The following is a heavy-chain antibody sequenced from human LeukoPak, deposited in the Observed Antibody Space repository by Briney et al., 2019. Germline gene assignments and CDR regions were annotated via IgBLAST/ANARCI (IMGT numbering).Heavy chain of an antibody. J-gene: IGHJ4*02. Sequence: LAGGSLRLSCAASGFTFSSYAMSWVRQAPGKGLEWVSAISGSGGSTYYADSVKGRFTISRDNSKDTLFLQMNSLRAEDTAVYYCAKRVAASSGANDYWGQGTLVTVSS. CDR3: AKRVAASSGANDY. V-gene: IGHV3-23*01. D-gene: IGHD5-18*01. CDR1: GFTFSSYA. CDR2: ISGSGGST.